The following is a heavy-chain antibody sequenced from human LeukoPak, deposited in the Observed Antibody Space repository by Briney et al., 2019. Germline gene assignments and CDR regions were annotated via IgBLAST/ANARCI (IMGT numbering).Heavy chain of an antibody. CDR3: ARDLDYYDRIFDY. V-gene: IGHV3-11*01. J-gene: IGHJ4*02. Sequence: GGSLRLSCAASGFTFSDYYMSWIRQAPGKGLEWVSYISSSGSTLYYADSVKGRFTISRDNAKNSLYLQMNSLRAEDTAVYYCARDLDYYDRIFDYWGQGTLVTVSS. CDR1: GFTFSDYY. CDR2: ISSSGSTL. D-gene: IGHD3-22*01.